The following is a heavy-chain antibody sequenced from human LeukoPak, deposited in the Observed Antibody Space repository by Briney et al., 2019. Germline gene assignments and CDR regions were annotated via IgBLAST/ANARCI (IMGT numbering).Heavy chain of an antibody. CDR3: ARASDFGVDYAFDI. D-gene: IGHD3-3*01. CDR2: IYYSGST. Sequence: SETLSLTCTVSGGSISSYYWSWIRQPPGKGLEWTGYIYYSGSTNYNPSLKSRVTISVDTSKNQFSLKLSSVTAADTAVYYCARASDFGVDYAFDIWGQGTMVTVSS. CDR1: GGSISSYY. J-gene: IGHJ3*02. V-gene: IGHV4-59*01.